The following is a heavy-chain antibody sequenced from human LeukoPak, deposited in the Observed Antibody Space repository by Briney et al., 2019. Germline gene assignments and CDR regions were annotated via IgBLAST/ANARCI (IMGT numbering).Heavy chain of an antibody. Sequence: SQTLSLTCTVSGGSISSGGYYWSWIRQPPGKGLEWIGYIYHSGSTYYNPSLKSRVTISVDRSKNQFSLKLSSVTAADTAVYYCARGSTRGFDPWGQGTLVTVSS. CDR3: ARGSTRGFDP. J-gene: IGHJ5*02. D-gene: IGHD2-2*01. CDR2: IYHSGST. CDR1: GGSISSGGYY. V-gene: IGHV4-30-2*01.